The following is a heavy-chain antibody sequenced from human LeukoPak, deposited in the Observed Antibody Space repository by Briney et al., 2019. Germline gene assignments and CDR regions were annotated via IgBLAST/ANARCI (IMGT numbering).Heavy chain of an antibody. CDR1: GFIFTSYS. J-gene: IGHJ6*02. CDR2: ISGSGGST. V-gene: IGHV3-23*01. Sequence: GGSLRLSCAASGFIFTSYSMNWVRQAPGKGLEWVSAISGSGGSTYYADSVKGRFTISRDDSKNTLYLQMNSLRAEDTAVYYCAKLGSGSYYDYYYYGMDVWGQGTTVTVSS. D-gene: IGHD3-10*01. CDR3: AKLGSGSYYDYYYYGMDV.